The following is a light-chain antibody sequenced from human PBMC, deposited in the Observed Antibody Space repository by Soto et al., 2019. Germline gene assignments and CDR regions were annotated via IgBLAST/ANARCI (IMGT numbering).Light chain of an antibody. CDR2: DAS. CDR1: HTISHW. CDR3: QHSDSSSPYS. V-gene: IGKV1-5*01. Sequence: DIQITQSPFTLSASVGDTVTITCRSNHTISHWGAWYQQKPGKAPRLLVYDASTLNSGVASPFSSSGSGTHFTLTNTTLQRTDFATYYCQHSDSSSPYSFCHGNSLEI. J-gene: IGKJ2*03.